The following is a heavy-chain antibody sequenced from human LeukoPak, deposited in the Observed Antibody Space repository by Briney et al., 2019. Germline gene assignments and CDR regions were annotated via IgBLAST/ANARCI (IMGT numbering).Heavy chain of an antibody. CDR3: ARVVWWRCDY. CDR1: GFTFSTSG. Sequence: GGSLRLSCAASGFTFSTSGMHWVRQAPGEGLEWVAVISYDGSLKYYADSVKGRFTISRDNAKNSLFLQMNSLTAEDTAVYYCARVVWWRCDYWGQGNLVTVSS. D-gene: IGHD2-21*01. V-gene: IGHV3-30*03. CDR2: ISYDGSLK. J-gene: IGHJ4*02.